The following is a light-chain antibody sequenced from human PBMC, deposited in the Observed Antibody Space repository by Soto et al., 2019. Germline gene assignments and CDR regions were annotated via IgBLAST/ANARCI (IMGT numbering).Light chain of an antibody. J-gene: IGKJ2*01. Sequence: EIQMTQSPSSLSASLGDRVTITCQASQDINDYSNWYQQKPGKAPRLIIYGASFLEVGGPSRFSGSGSGTHVTLTTSSLQPEDVATYYCQQYYSLPYTFGQGNRLEIK. CDR2: GAS. V-gene: IGKV1-33*01. CDR3: QQYYSLPYT. CDR1: QDINDY.